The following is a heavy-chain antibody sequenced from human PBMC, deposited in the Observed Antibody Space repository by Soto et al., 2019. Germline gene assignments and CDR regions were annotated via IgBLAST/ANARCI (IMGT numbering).Heavy chain of an antibody. CDR1: GDSIRSGGHY. CDR2: IYYTGTT. V-gene: IGHV4-30-4*01. CDR3: ARGGAGIDY. D-gene: IGHD6-13*01. J-gene: IGHJ4*02. Sequence: QVQLQESGPGLVKPSQTLSLTCTVSGDSIRSGGHYWSWIRQPPGKGLEWIGYIYYTGTTYYNPSLMSRVTISVDTSKNQFSLKLSSVTAADTAVYYCARGGAGIDYWGQGTLVTVSS.